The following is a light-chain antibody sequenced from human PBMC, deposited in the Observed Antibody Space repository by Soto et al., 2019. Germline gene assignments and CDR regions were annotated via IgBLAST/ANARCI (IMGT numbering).Light chain of an antibody. V-gene: IGKV3-20*01. CDR1: QSVSSNY. CDR3: QQYGSSPT. CDR2: SAS. J-gene: IGKJ1*01. Sequence: EIVLTQSPGTLSLSPGERATLSCRARQSVSSNYLAWYQQKPGQAPRVLIYSASSRATGIPDRFSGSGSGTDFTLTISRLEPEDFAVYYCQQYGSSPTFGQGTKVEIK.